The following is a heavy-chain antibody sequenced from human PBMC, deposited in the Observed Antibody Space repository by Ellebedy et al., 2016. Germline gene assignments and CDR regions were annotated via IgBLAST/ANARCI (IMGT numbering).Heavy chain of an antibody. J-gene: IGHJ6*03. CDR2: ISSSGSTI. CDR3: ARGHPYCSSTSCPKQFNYYYMDV. Sequence: YYWGWIRQAPGKGLEWVSYISSSGSTIYYADSVKGRFTISRDNAKNSLYLQMNSLRAEDTAVYYCARGHPYCSSTSCPKQFNYYYMDVWGKGTTVTVSS. V-gene: IGHV3-11*01. D-gene: IGHD2-2*01. CDR1: YY.